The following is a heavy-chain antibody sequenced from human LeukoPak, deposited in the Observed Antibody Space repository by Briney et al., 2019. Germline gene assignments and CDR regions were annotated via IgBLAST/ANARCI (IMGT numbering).Heavy chain of an antibody. Sequence: GGSLRLSCAASGFTFSSHSMNWVRQAPGKGLEWISYISSTGNIIYYANSVRGRFTISRDSAENSLYLQMNSVKAEDTAMYYCVRDQPLWLDKVRDAFDIWGQGTMVTVSS. J-gene: IGHJ3*02. CDR2: ISSTGNII. CDR3: VRDQPLWLDKVRDAFDI. CDR1: GFTFSSHS. D-gene: IGHD2-21*01. V-gene: IGHV3-48*01.